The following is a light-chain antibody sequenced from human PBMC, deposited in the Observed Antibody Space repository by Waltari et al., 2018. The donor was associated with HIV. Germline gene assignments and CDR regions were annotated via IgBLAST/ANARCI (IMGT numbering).Light chain of an antibody. Sequence: NFMLTQPHSVSESPGKTVTVYCTRSSGSIASNYVQWYQKRPGSSPTTVIYKDDQRPSGVPDRFSGSIDSSSNSASLTISGLRPEDEADYYCQSYDNENPVLFGGGTKLTVL. CDR1: SGSIASNY. J-gene: IGLJ2*01. CDR3: QSYDNENPVL. CDR2: KDD. V-gene: IGLV6-57*01.